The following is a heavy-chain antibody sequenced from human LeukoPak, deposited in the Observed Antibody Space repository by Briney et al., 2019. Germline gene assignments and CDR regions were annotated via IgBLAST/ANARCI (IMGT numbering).Heavy chain of an antibody. D-gene: IGHD1-26*01. Sequence: VASVKVSCKASGGTFSSYAISWVRQAPGQGLEWMGRIIPILGIANYAQKFQGRVTITADKFTSTAYMELSSLRSEDTAVYYCARANPLWEYYFDHWGQGTLVTVSS. J-gene: IGHJ4*02. V-gene: IGHV1-69*04. CDR1: GGTFSSYA. CDR3: ARANPLWEYYFDH. CDR2: IIPILGIA.